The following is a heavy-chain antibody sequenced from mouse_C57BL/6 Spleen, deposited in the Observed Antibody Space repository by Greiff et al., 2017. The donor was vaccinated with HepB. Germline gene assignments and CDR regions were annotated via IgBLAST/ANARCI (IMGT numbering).Heavy chain of an antibody. J-gene: IGHJ1*03. D-gene: IGHD1-1*01. Sequence: EVNLVESGGGLVKPGGSLKLSCAASGFTFSDYGMHWVRQAPEKGLEWVAYISSGSSTIYYADTVKGRFTISRDNAKNTLFLQMTSLRSEDTAMYYCARITTVAWYFDVWGTGTTVTVSS. CDR2: ISSGSSTI. CDR3: ARITTVAWYFDV. CDR1: GFTFSDYG. V-gene: IGHV5-17*01.